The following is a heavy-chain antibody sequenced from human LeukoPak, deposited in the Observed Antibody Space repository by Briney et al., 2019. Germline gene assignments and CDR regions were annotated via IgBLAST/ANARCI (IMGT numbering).Heavy chain of an antibody. J-gene: IGHJ5*02. CDR2: ISTSGYGT. D-gene: IGHD3-22*01. V-gene: IGHV3-23*01. CDR3: ARDLGQYYDTSDNWFDP. Sequence: GGSLRLSCAASGFTFSSYGMSWVRQAPGKGLEWVSAISTSGYGTYYADSVKGRFTISRDNAKNTLNLQMNSLRAEDTAVYYCARDLGQYYDTSDNWFDPWGQGTLVTVSS. CDR1: GFTFSSYG.